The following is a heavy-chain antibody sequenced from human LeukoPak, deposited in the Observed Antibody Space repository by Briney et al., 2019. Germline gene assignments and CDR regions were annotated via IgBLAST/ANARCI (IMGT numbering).Heavy chain of an antibody. CDR3: AKAPRDGYNPLDY. V-gene: IGHV3-23*01. J-gene: IGHJ4*02. D-gene: IGHD5-24*01. CDR1: GFNFGAYA. Sequence: GGSLRLSCAASGFNFGAYAMSWVRQSPEKGLEWVSAINGIGGYTYSADSVKGRFTISRDNYKSTLFLQMNSLRAEDSAVYYCAKAPRDGYNPLDYWGQGTLVTVSS. CDR2: INGIGGYT.